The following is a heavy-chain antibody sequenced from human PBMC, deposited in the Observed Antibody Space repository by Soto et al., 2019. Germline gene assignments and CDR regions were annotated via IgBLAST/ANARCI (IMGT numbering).Heavy chain of an antibody. CDR1: GFKFRDYG. CDR2: VSYDGSKA. Sequence: PGGSLRLSCEGSGFKFRDYGIHWVRQAPGKGLEWVAVVSYDGSKAYYADSVKGRFTISRDNSKNSVDLQMNSLRPEDTGIYYCAKDRSLGHCSGGDCYYYYGTDVWGQGTTVPVSS. V-gene: IGHV3-30*18. J-gene: IGHJ6*02. D-gene: IGHD2-15*01. CDR3: AKDRSLGHCSGGDCYYYYGTDV.